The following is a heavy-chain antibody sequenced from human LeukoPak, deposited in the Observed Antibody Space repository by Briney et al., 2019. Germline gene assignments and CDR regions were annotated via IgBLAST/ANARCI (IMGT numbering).Heavy chain of an antibody. V-gene: IGHV4-31*03. J-gene: IGHJ4*02. CDR2: IYYSGST. CDR1: GGSISSGIYY. D-gene: IGHD3-22*01. CDR3: ARGGSGYDY. Sequence: PSQTLSLTCTVSGGSISSGIYYWSWIRQYPGKGLEWIGYIYYSGSTYYNPSLKSRVTISVDTSKNHFSLKLSSVTAADTAVYYCARGGSGYDYWGQGTLVTVSS.